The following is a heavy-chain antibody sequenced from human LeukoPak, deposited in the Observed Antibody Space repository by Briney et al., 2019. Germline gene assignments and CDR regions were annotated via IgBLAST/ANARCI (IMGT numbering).Heavy chain of an antibody. CDR2: INAGNGNT. Sequence: ASVKVYCKASGYTFTRYAMNWVRQAPGQRLEWMGWINAGNGNTKYSQEFQGRVTITRDTSASTAYMELSSLRSEDTAVYYCARSYFHESSDYYFPTDYWGQGTRVTVSS. CDR1: GYTFTRYA. J-gene: IGHJ4*02. D-gene: IGHD3-22*01. CDR3: ARSYFHESSDYYFPTDY. V-gene: IGHV1-3*03.